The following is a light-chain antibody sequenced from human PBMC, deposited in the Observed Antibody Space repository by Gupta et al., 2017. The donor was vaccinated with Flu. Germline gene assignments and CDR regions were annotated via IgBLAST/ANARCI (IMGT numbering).Light chain of an antibody. CDR1: QDIRNY. J-gene: IGKJ4*01. CDR2: DAS. Sequence: DIQLTQSPSSLSASVGDRVTITCQASQDIRNYLNWYQQQPGKAPKLLIYDASTWEQGVPSRFSGSGSGTDFTLTISSLQPEDTATYYCQQDDYVVTFGGGTKVEIK. CDR3: QQDDYVVT. V-gene: IGKV1-33*01.